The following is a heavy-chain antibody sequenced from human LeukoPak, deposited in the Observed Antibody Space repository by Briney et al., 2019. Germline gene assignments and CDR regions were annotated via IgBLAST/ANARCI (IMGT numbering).Heavy chain of an antibody. CDR2: IFGSGDST. D-gene: IGHD4-17*01. CDR3: ARDGYGDYWYFDL. CDR1: GFTFSNYA. V-gene: IGHV3-23*01. Sequence: GGSLGLSCAASGFTFSNYAMSWVRQTPGKGLEWVSSIFGSGDSTYYADSVKGRFTISRDNSKNTLYLQMNSLRAEDTAVYYCARDGYGDYWYFDLWGRGTLVTVSS. J-gene: IGHJ2*01.